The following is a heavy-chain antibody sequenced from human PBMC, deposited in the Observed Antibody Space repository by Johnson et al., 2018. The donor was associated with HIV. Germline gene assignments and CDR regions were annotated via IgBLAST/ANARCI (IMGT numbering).Heavy chain of an antibody. Sequence: QVQLVESGGGLVQPGGSLRLSCAASGFTFDNYDMSWVRQGPGKGLEWVSYISSSGSTIYYADSVKGRFTISRDNAKNSLYLQLTSLRAEDTAVYYCAKNKYSSGWYDAFDIWGQGTMVTVSS. CDR3: AKNKYSSGWYDAFDI. D-gene: IGHD6-19*01. CDR2: ISSSGSTI. CDR1: GFTFDNYD. J-gene: IGHJ3*02. V-gene: IGHV3-11*04.